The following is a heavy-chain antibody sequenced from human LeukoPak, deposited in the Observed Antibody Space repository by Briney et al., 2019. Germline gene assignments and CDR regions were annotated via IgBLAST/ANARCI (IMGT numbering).Heavy chain of an antibody. CDR1: GLTFSSYE. D-gene: IGHD4-11*01. J-gene: IGHJ3*02. Sequence: GALRLSCEVSGLTFSSYEMNWVRQAPGKGLEWVSYISSSGSTIYYADSVKGRFTISRDNAKNSLYLQMNSLRAEDTAIYYCARERVTTGGDACDIWGHGTMVTVSS. V-gene: IGHV3-48*03. CDR2: ISSSGSTI. CDR3: ARERVTTGGDACDI.